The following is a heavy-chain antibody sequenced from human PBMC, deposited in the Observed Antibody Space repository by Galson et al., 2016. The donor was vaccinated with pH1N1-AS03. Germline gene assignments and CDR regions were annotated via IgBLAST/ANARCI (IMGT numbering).Heavy chain of an antibody. V-gene: IGHV3-23*01. CDR3: ANRGDTLGFFES. D-gene: IGHD4-17*01. Sequence: SLRLSCAASGFIFSNYAMTWVRQAPGKGLQWVSTISGLCESTKYADSVKGRFTISRDNSKNTVNLHMNSLRVEDTAVYYCANRGDTLGFFESWGQGTLVTVSS. J-gene: IGHJ4*02. CDR2: ISGLCEST. CDR1: GFIFSNYA.